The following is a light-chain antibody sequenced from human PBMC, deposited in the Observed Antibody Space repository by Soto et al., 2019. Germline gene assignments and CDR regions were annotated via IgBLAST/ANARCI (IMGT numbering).Light chain of an antibody. CDR1: NRDVGSYNL. CDR2: EVR. Sequence: QSVLTQPASVSGSPGQSITIACTGTNRDVGSYNLLSWYQQSPGEAPKLIISEVRNRPSGISYRFTGSKSGNTASLTISGLQAKDEADYYCSSYTTTSSLVLGGGTK. J-gene: IGLJ3*02. CDR3: SSYTTTSSLV. V-gene: IGLV2-14*01.